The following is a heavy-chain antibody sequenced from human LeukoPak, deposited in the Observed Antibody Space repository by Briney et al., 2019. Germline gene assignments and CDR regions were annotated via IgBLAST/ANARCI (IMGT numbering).Heavy chain of an antibody. D-gene: IGHD3-10*02. CDR1: GFTFSSYW. V-gene: IGHV3-74*01. CDR2: INSDGRST. Sequence: PGGSLRLSCVASGFTFSSYWIHWVRQAPGKGLVWVSRINSDGRSTDYADSVKGRFTISRDNAKNTLYLQMNSLRAEDTAVYYCARDYVLYYYYYMDVWGKGTTVTVSS. J-gene: IGHJ6*03. CDR3: ARDYVLYYYYYMDV.